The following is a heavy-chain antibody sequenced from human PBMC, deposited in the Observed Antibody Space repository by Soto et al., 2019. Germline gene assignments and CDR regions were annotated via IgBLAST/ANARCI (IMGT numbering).Heavy chain of an antibody. CDR3: ARDRGYYDSTRYLGRALDI. J-gene: IGHJ3*02. V-gene: IGHV1-18*01. CDR1: GYTFSSYG. CDR2: ISAYNGDT. Sequence: QVQLVQSGAEVKKPGASVKVSCKASGYTFSSYGISGVRQAPGQGLDWMGWISAYNGDTNYPDKFQGRVTMNTDTATCTADMELRSLRSDAPAVSFCARDRGYYDSTRYLGRALDIWGQGTMVTVSS. D-gene: IGHD3-22*01.